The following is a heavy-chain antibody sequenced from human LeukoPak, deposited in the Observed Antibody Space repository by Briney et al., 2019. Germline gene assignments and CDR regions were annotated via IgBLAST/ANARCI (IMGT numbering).Heavy chain of an antibody. V-gene: IGHV3-7*01. D-gene: IGHD3-3*01. Sequence: GGSLRLSRAASGFIFTNYFMSWVRQAPGKGLEWVASIKHDGSEKYYVDSVRGRFTISRDNTMNSLYLQMSSLRAEDTAVYYCATDRGWRTSGYYLYYFEYWGQGTLATYSS. CDR3: ATDRGWRTSGYYLYYFEY. J-gene: IGHJ4*02. CDR1: GFIFTNYF. CDR2: IKHDGSEK.